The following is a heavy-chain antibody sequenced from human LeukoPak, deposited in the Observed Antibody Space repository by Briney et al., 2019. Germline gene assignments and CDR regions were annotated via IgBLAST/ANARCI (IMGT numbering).Heavy chain of an antibody. Sequence: GGSLRLSCAASGFTFSSYAMSWVRQAPGKGLEWVSAISGSGGSTYYADSVKGRFTISRDNSKNTLYLQMNSLRAEDTAVYYCAKVPSRYGDYPYYFDYWGQGTLVTVSS. V-gene: IGHV3-23*01. CDR1: GFTFSSYA. CDR2: ISGSGGST. CDR3: AKVPSRYGDYPYYFDY. J-gene: IGHJ4*02. D-gene: IGHD4-17*01.